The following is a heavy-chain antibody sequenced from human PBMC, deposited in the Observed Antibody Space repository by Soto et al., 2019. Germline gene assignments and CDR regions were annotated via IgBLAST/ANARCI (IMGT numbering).Heavy chain of an antibody. CDR1: GGSINNHY. CDR3: ARANWYSEY. Sequence: QVHLQESGPGLVKPSETLSLTCTVSGGSINNHYWSWIRQPPGKGLEWIGYIHYSGSTTYNPSPKSRVTMSVDTSKSQFSLNLTSLTPADTAIYYCARANWYSEYWGQGTLMTVSS. CDR2: IHYSGST. V-gene: IGHV4-59*11. J-gene: IGHJ4*02. D-gene: IGHD7-27*01.